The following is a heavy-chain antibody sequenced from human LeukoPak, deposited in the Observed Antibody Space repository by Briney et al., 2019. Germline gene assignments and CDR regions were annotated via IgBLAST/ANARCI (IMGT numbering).Heavy chain of an antibody. V-gene: IGHV7-4-1*02. Sequence: GASVKVSCKASGYTFTSYTMNWVRQAPGQGLEWMGWISTNTGSPTYAQGFTGRFVFSLDTSVSTAYLQINSLKAEDTAVYYCASSYYYDSSGYWGQGTLVTVSS. CDR2: ISTNTGSP. D-gene: IGHD3-22*01. CDR3: ASSYYYDSSGY. CDR1: GYTFTSYT. J-gene: IGHJ4*02.